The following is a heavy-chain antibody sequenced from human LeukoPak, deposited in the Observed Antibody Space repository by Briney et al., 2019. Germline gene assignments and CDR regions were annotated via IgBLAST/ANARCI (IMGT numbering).Heavy chain of an antibody. CDR2: IKSDGSMT. CDR3: ASQVVGAAFDP. J-gene: IGHJ5*02. CDR1: GFTFSGYW. Sequence: GGSLRLTCVASGFTFSGYWMHWVRQPPGKGLVWVSRIKSDGSMTNYADSVKGRFTISRDNAKNTLYLQMNSLRAEDTAEYYCASQVVGAAFDPWGQGTLVTVSS. V-gene: IGHV3-74*01. D-gene: IGHD2-15*01.